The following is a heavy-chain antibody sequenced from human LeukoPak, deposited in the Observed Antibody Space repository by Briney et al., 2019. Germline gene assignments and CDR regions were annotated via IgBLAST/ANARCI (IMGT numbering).Heavy chain of an antibody. V-gene: IGHV4-61*01. J-gene: IGHJ4*02. D-gene: IGHD2-15*01. Sequence: PSETLSLTCTVSGGSFSSGSFYWSWLRQPPGRGLEWIGYIYYSGSTNYNPSLKSRVTISVDTSKSQFSLKLSSVAAADTAVYYCATRYCSGGSCRFDYWGQGTLVTVSS. CDR3: ATRYCSGGSCRFDY. CDR1: GGSFSSGSFY. CDR2: IYYSGST.